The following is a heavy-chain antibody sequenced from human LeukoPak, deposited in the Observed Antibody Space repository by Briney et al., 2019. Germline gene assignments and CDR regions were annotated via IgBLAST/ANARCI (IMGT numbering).Heavy chain of an antibody. CDR2: IWYDGSNK. V-gene: IGHV3-33*06. J-gene: IGHJ3*02. CDR1: GFTFSSYG. Sequence: GGSLRLSCAASGFTFSSYGMHWVRQAPGKGLEWVAVIWYDGSNKYYADSVKGRFTISRDNSKNTLYPQMNSLRAEDTAVYYCAKVLYSGYDFGAFDIWGQGTMVTVSS. D-gene: IGHD5-12*01. CDR3: AKVLYSGYDFGAFDI.